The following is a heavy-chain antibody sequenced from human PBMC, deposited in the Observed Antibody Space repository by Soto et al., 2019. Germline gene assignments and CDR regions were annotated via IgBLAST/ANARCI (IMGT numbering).Heavy chain of an antibody. CDR3: AREGEGHCISSSCLNWFDP. D-gene: IGHD2-2*01. CDR1: GFTVSSYY. Sequence: PGGSLRLSCAASGFTVSSYYMSWVRQAPGKGLEWVSVSYSAGSADFADSVKGRFTISRDNSKNTLYLQMNSLRDEDTAVYYCAREGEGHCISSSCLNWFDPWGQGTMVTVSS. J-gene: IGHJ5*02. V-gene: IGHV3-66*01. CDR2: SYSAGSA.